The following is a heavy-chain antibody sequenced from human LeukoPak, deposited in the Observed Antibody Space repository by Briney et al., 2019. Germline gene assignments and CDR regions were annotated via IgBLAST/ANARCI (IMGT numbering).Heavy chain of an antibody. CDR3: AKDIGYCSSTSCSMFDDAFDI. CDR1: GFTFDDYA. D-gene: IGHD2-2*03. J-gene: IGHJ3*02. CDR2: ISGDAGST. Sequence: PGGSLRLSCAASGFTFDDYAMHWARQAPGTGVEGFSLISGDAGSTYYADSVRGRFTISRDNSKNSLYLQMNSLRTEDTALYYCAKDIGYCSSTSCSMFDDAFDIWGQGTMVTVSS. V-gene: IGHV3-43*02.